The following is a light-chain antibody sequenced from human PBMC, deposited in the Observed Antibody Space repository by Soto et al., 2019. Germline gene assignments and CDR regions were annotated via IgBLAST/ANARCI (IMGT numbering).Light chain of an antibody. CDR1: SSDVGGYNY. V-gene: IGLV2-11*01. CDR2: DVS. CDR3: CSYAGSYTLV. J-gene: IGLJ2*01. Sequence: QSALTQPRSVSGSPGQSVTISCTGTSSDVGGYNYVSWHQQHPGKAPKLMICDVSKRHSGVPDRFSGSKSGNTASLTISGLQAEDEADYYCCSYAGSYTLVFGGGTKLTVL.